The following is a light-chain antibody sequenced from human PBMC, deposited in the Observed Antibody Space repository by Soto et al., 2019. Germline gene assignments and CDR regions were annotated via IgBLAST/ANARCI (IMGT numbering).Light chain of an antibody. CDR3: SSYAPSDVV. Sequence: QSVLTQPPSASGSPGQSVTISCTGTPSDVGGSNSVSWYQQHPGKAPNRMIYDVNKLPSGVPDRFSGSKSGNTASLTVSGLQAADEAYYFCSSYAPSDVVFGGGTKLTVL. CDR1: PSDVGGSNS. CDR2: DVN. J-gene: IGLJ2*01. V-gene: IGLV2-8*01.